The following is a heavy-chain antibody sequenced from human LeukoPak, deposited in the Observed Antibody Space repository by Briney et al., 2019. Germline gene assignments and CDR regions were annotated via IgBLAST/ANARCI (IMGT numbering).Heavy chain of an antibody. Sequence: GGSLRLSCAASGFTFSSYWMSWVRQAPGKGLEWVANIKQDGSEKYYVDSVKGRFTISRDNAKNSLYLQMNSLRAEDTAVYYCASALDYGGSSFDYWGQGTLVTVSS. J-gene: IGHJ4*02. CDR2: IKQDGSEK. V-gene: IGHV3-7*02. D-gene: IGHD4-23*01. CDR1: GFTFSSYW. CDR3: ASALDYGGSSFDY.